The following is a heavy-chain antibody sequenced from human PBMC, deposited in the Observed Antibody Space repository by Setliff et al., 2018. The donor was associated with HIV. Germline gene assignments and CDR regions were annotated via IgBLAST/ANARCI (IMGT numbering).Heavy chain of an antibody. CDR1: GGTFSSYA. CDR2: IIPMFGTR. Sequence: GASVKVSCKASGGTFSSYASNWVRQAPGQGLEWMGGIIPMFGTRNYAQKFQGRVTITTDESTSTAYMELSSLRSEDTALYYCARGQSQGYAYRGSYGAFDIWGQGTMVTVS. CDR3: ARGQSQGYAYRGSYGAFDI. J-gene: IGHJ3*02. D-gene: IGHD1-26*01. V-gene: IGHV1-69*05.